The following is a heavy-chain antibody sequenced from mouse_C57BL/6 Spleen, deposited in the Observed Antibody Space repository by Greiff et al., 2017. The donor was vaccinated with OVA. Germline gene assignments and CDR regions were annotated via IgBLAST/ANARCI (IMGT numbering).Heavy chain of an antibody. CDR2: IDPANGNT. V-gene: IGHV14-3*01. J-gene: IGHJ2*01. Sequence: EVQLQESVAELVRPGASVKLSCTASGFTIKNTYMHWVKQRPEQGLEWIGRIDPANGNTKYAPKFQGKATITADTSSNTAYLQLSSLTSEDTAIYYCARFFYGNYDYWGQGTTLTVSS. CDR1: GFTIKNTY. CDR3: ARFFYGNYDY. D-gene: IGHD2-1*01.